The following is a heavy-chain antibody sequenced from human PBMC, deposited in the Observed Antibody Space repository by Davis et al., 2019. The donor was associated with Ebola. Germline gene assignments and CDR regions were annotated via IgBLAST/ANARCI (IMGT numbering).Heavy chain of an antibody. J-gene: IGHJ4*02. CDR3: ARHDYGGNSPIDY. Sequence: GESLKISCAASGFTFSSYSMNWVRQAPGKGLEWVSYIGEGSSVIYYADSVKGRFTISRDNAKNSLYLQMNSLRDEDTAVYYCARHDYGGNSPIDYWGQGTLVTVSS. V-gene: IGHV3-48*02. CDR1: GFTFSSYS. CDR2: IGEGSSVI. D-gene: IGHD4-23*01.